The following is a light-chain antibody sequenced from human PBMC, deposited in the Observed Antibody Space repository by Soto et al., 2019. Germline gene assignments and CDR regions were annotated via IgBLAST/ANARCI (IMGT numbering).Light chain of an antibody. Sequence: EIVLTQSPGTLSLSPGGRATLSCRASRSLSSSYVVWYQQKPGQAPRLLIYAASRRATGIPDRFSGSGSATEYTLTISRLEAEDFAVYYCQQQGTFGQGTRLEIK. J-gene: IGKJ2*01. V-gene: IGKV3-20*01. CDR1: RSLSSSY. CDR3: QQQGT. CDR2: AAS.